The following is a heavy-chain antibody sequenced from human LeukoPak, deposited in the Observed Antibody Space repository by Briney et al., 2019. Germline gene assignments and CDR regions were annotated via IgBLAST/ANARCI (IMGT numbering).Heavy chain of an antibody. D-gene: IGHD2-15*01. CDR2: ISSSSSTI. Sequence: GGSLRLSCAASGFTFSSYSMNWVRQAPGKGLEWVSYISSSSSTIYYADSVKGRFTISGDNAKNSLYLQMSSLRDEDTAVYYCARDDRRSGGSWDYYYYYYMDVWGKGTTVTVSS. V-gene: IGHV3-48*02. CDR1: GFTFSSYS. J-gene: IGHJ6*03. CDR3: ARDDRRSGGSWDYYYYYYMDV.